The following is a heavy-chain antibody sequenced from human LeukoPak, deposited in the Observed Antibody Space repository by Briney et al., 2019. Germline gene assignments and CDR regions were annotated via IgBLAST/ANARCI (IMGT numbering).Heavy chain of an antibody. CDR3: ARDGSQWELLDAFDI. CDR2: IKQDGSEK. J-gene: IGHJ3*02. CDR1: GFTFSSYW. Sequence: PGGSLRLSCAASGFTFSSYWMSWVRQAPGKGLEWVANIKQDGSEKYYVDSVKGRFTISRDNAKNSLYLQMNSLRAEDTAVYYCARDGSQWELLDAFDIWGQGTMVTVSS. V-gene: IGHV3-7*01. D-gene: IGHD1-26*01.